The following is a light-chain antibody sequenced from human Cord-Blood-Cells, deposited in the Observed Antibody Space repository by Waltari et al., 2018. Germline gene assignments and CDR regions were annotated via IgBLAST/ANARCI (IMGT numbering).Light chain of an antibody. CDR1: QSVSSY. V-gene: IGKV3-11*01. CDR2: DAS. CDR3: QQRSNWPT. Sequence: EILLTHSPATLSLSPGERATLSCRASQSVSSYLAWYQQKPGQAPRLLIYDASNRATGIPAKLSGSVSGTYFTLTIRSLEPEDFAVYYCQQRSNWPTFGQGTKVEIK. J-gene: IGKJ1*01.